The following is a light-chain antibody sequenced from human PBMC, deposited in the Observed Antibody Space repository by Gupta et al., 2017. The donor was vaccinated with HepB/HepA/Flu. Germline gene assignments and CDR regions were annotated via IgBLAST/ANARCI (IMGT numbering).Light chain of an antibody. V-gene: IGKV3-20*01. CDR3: QQYSTSSCT. CDR1: QSLSDTY. CDR2: ATS. Sequence: EIVLTQSPGTLSVSPGERATLSCRASQSLSDTYLAWYQQKPGQAPRLVIYATSNRATGIPDRFSGSGSGADFTLTISRLEPEDFAVYYCQQYSTSSCTFGPGTKVDIK. J-gene: IGKJ3*01.